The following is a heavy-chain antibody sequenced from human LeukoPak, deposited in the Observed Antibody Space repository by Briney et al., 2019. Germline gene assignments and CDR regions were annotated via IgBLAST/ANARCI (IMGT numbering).Heavy chain of an antibody. Sequence: GGSLRLSCAASGFTFSSYSMNWVRQAPGKGLEWVSSISSSSSYIYYADSVKGRFTISRDNAKNSLYLQMNRLRAEDTAVYYCASDLGYCSSTSCSPPLDYWGQGTLVTVSS. J-gene: IGHJ4*02. CDR1: GFTFSSYS. CDR3: ASDLGYCSSTSCSPPLDY. CDR2: ISSSSSYI. V-gene: IGHV3-21*01. D-gene: IGHD2-2*01.